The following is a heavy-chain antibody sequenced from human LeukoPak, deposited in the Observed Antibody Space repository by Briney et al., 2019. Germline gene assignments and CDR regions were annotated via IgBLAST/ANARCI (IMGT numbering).Heavy chain of an antibody. V-gene: IGHV1-69*04. D-gene: IGHD5-18*01. CDR3: ARGIQLWSEHLDY. J-gene: IGHJ4*02. Sequence: GSSVKVSCKASGGTFSSYAISWVRQAPGQGLECMGRIIPILGIANYAQKFQGRVTITADKSTSTAYMELSSLRSEDTAVYYCARGIQLWSEHLDYWGQGTLVTVSS. CDR1: GGTFSSYA. CDR2: IIPILGIA.